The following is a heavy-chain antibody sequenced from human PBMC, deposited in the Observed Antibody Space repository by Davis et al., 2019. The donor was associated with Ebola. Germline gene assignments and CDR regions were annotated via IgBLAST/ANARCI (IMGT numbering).Heavy chain of an antibody. D-gene: IGHD1-7*01. CDR2: ISTSSI. J-gene: IGHJ4*02. Sequence: GESLKISCAASGFSFSRFSMNWVRQAPGKGLEWVSSISTSSIHYADSLKGRFTISRDNAKKSLYLQMNSLRAEDTAVYYCATSGLITGTPYWGQGTLVTVSS. CDR1: GFSFSRFS. CDR3: ATSGLITGTPY. V-gene: IGHV3-21*01.